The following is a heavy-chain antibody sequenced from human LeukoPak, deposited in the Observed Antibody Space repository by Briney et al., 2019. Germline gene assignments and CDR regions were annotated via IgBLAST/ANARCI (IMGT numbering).Heavy chain of an antibody. V-gene: IGHV3-21*06. CDR1: GFTFSSYS. Sequence: GGSLRLSCAASGFTFSSYSMNWVRQAPGKGLEWVSSISSSSSYIYYADSEKGRFTISRDNAKNSLYLQMNSLRAEDTAVYYCARAPRLQLPDYWGQGTLVTVSS. D-gene: IGHD6-25*01. J-gene: IGHJ4*02. CDR2: ISSSSSYI. CDR3: ARAPRLQLPDY.